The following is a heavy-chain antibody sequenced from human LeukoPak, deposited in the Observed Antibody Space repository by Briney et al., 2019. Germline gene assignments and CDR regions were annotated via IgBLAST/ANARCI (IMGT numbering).Heavy chain of an antibody. Sequence: ASVKVSCKASGDTFTGYYMHWVRQAPGQGLEWMGWINPNSGSTNYAQKFQGRVTMTRDTSISTAYMELSRLRSDDTAVYYCARVFTMIVVVPDYWGQGTLVTVSS. CDR3: ARVFTMIVVVPDY. J-gene: IGHJ4*02. CDR1: GDTFTGYY. V-gene: IGHV1-2*02. D-gene: IGHD3-22*01. CDR2: INPNSGST.